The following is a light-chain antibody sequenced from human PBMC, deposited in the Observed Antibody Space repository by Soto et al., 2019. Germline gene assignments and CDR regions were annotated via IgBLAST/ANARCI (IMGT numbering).Light chain of an antibody. Sequence: ECVLTQYPGTLSLSPGERATLSCRASQSVSSSHLAWYQQTPGQAPRLLIYGASNRASGIPDRFSGSGSGTDFTLNINRLEPEDFAVYYCQQYGSSPQTFGQGTKVDI. J-gene: IGKJ1*01. CDR2: GAS. CDR3: QQYGSSPQT. CDR1: QSVSSSH. V-gene: IGKV3-20*01.